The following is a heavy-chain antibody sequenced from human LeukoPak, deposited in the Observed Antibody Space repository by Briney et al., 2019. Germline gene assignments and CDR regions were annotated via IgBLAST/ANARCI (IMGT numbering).Heavy chain of an antibody. D-gene: IGHD2-15*01. CDR3: AKDRTVVVVAATFDY. V-gene: IGHV3-48*03. CDR1: GFTFSSYE. J-gene: IGHJ4*02. Sequence: GGSLRLSCAASGFTFSSYEMNWVRQAPGKGLEWVSHISSSGRTMYYADSVKGRFTISRDNAKNSLYLQMNSLRAEDTAVYYCAKDRTVVVVAATFDYWGQGTLVTVSS. CDR2: ISSSGRTM.